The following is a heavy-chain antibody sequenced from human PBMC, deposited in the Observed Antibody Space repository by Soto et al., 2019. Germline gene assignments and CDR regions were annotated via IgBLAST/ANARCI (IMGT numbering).Heavy chain of an antibody. D-gene: IGHD3-10*01. J-gene: IGHJ4*02. CDR3: ARVPGAMVRGVMYFDY. Sequence: PGGSLRLSCAASGFTFSSYEMNWVRQAPGKGLEWVSYISSSGSTIYYADSVKGRFTISRDNAKNSLYLQMNSLRAEDTAVYYCARVPGAMVRGVMYFDYWGQGTLVTVSS. CDR1: GFTFSSYE. V-gene: IGHV3-48*03. CDR2: ISSSGSTI.